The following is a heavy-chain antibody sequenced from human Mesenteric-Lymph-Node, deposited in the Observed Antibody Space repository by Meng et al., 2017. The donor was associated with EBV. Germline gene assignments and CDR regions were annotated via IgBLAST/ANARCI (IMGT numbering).Heavy chain of an antibody. J-gene: IGHJ4*02. D-gene: IGHD3-22*01. CDR2: IIPNSGVT. CDR1: GYTFTDYY. V-gene: IGHV1-2*06. CDR3: ARDHYYDSGVYTPPFDF. Sequence: QVQLVQSGAEVKEPGASVKVSCKASGYTFTDYYMHWVRQAPGQGLEWMGRIIPNSGVTDYAQKFQGRVTMTRDTSISTAYMELSSLRSEDTAVYFCARDHYYDSGVYTPPFDFWGQGTLVTVSS.